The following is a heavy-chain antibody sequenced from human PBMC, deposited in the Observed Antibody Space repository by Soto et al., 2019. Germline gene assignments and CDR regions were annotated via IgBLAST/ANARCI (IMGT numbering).Heavy chain of an antibody. CDR3: ARDHTIYSSLAY. CDR2: ISANNGNT. Sequence: GASVKVSCKASGYTFTSYGINWVRQAPGQELEWMGWISANNGNTNYAQKFQGRVTMTTDTSTSTAYMELRSLRSDDTAVYYCARDHTIYSSLAYWSQGSLVTGSA. D-gene: IGHD6-19*01. V-gene: IGHV1-18*01. J-gene: IGHJ4*02. CDR1: GYTFTSYG.